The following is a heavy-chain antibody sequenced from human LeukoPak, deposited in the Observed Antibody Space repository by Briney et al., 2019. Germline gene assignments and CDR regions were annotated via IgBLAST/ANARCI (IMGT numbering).Heavy chain of an antibody. Sequence: GGSLRLSCAASGFTFSSYAMSWVRQAPGKGLEWVPAISGSGGSTYYADSVKGRFTISRDNSKNTLYLQMNSLRAEDTAVYYCAKPINTYYYYYGMDVWGQGATVTVSS. CDR2: ISGSGGST. CDR1: GFTFSSYA. V-gene: IGHV3-23*01. J-gene: IGHJ6*02. CDR3: AKPINTYYYYYGMDV.